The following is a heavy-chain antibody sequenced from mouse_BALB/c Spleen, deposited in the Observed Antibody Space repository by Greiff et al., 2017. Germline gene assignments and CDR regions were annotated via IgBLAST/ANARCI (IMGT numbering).Heavy chain of an antibody. J-gene: IGHJ1*01. Sequence: QVQLMQSGPSLVQPSQSLSITCTVSGFSLTSYGVHWVRQSPGKGLEWLGVIWRGGSTDYNAAFMSRLSITKDNSKSQVFFKMNSLQADDTAIYYGAKERAYVLPIKEGYFDVWGAGTTVTVSS. CDR3: AKERAYVLPIKEGYFDV. CDR2: IWRGGST. V-gene: IGHV2-5-1*01. CDR1: GFSLTSYG. D-gene: IGHD1-1*01.